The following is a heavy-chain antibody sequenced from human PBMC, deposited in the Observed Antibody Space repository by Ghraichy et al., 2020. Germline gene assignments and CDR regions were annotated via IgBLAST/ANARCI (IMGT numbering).Heavy chain of an antibody. V-gene: IGHV1-2*02. D-gene: IGHD3-22*01. Sequence: ASVKVSCKASGYTFTDYYMHWVRQAPGQGLEWMGWINPNSGVTNSAQKFQGRVTMTRDTSISTAYMELNSLRSDDTAVYYCARDGRTYYYDSGWFEYWGQGTLVTVSS. CDR2: INPNSGVT. CDR1: GYTFTDYY. CDR3: ARDGRTYYYDSGWFEY. J-gene: IGHJ5*01.